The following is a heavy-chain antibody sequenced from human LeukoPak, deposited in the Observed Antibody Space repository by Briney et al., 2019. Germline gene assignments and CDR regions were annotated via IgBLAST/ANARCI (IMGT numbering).Heavy chain of an antibody. CDR3: AREGSRYSYGWDYYYYGMDA. D-gene: IGHD5-18*01. V-gene: IGHV4-38-2*02. J-gene: IGHJ6*02. CDR2: IYHSGST. CDR1: GYSISSGYY. Sequence: SETLSLTCTVSGYSISSGYYWGWIRQPPGKGLEWIGSIYHSGSTYYNPSLKSRVTISVDTSKNQFSLKLSSVTAADTAVYYCAREGSRYSYGWDYYYYGMDAWGQGTTVTVSS.